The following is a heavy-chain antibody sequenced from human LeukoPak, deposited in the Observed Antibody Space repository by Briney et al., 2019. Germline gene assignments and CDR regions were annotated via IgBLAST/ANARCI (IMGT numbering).Heavy chain of an antibody. CDR1: GYTSTSYG. V-gene: IGHV1-18*01. CDR2: ISAYNGNT. J-gene: IGHJ6*02. D-gene: IGHD6-19*01. CDR3: ARGLLYSSGWPSGMDV. Sequence: ASVKVSCKASGYTSTSYGISWVRQAPGQGLEGMGWISAYNGNTNYAQKLQGRVTMTTDTSTSTAYMELRSLRSDDTAVYYCARGLLYSSGWPSGMDVWGQGATVTVSS.